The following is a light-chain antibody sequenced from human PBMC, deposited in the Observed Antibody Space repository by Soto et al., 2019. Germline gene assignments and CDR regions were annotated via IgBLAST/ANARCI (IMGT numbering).Light chain of an antibody. V-gene: IGLV2-14*01. CDR2: DVS. Sequence: QSALTQPASVSGSPGQSITISCTGTSSDVGGYNYVSWYQQHPGRAPQLMIYDVSNRPSGVSNRFSGSRSVNTASLTISGLQTEDEADYYCSSYTSSSTVVFGGGTKLTVL. J-gene: IGLJ2*01. CDR1: SSDVGGYNY. CDR3: SSYTSSSTVV.